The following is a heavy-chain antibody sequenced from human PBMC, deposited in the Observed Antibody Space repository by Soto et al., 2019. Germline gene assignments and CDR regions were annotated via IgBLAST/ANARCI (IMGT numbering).Heavy chain of an antibody. CDR2: IIAYNGNT. J-gene: IGHJ6*03. CDR1: GYTFTTYG. D-gene: IGHD2-15*01. CDR3: ARDDGGYHQAASYYYYYPDV. V-gene: IGHV1-18*01. Sequence: ASVQVSRKPSGYTFTTYGISWMRQAPGQRLEWMGWIIAYNGNTNQAQTLQGRVTMTTDTSTSTAYMELRSLRSDDTAVYYCARDDGGYHQAASYYYYYPDVWGKGTTVTVSS.